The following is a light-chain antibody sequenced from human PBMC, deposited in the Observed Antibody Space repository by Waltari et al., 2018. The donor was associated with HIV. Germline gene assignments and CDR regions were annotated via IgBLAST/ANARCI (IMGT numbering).Light chain of an antibody. Sequence: QSALTQPASVSGSPGQSITISCTGTSSDVGSYNLVSWYQQHPGKAPKLMIYEVSKRPSGVSNRFSGSKSGNTASLTFSGLQAEDEADYYCCSYAGSSTCVVFGGGTKLTVL. V-gene: IGLV2-23*02. CDR1: SSDVGSYNL. CDR3: CSYAGSSTCVV. J-gene: IGLJ2*01. CDR2: EVS.